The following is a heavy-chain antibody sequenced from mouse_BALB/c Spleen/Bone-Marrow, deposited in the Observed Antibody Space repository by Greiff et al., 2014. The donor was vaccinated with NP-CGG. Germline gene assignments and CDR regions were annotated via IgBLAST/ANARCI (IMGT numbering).Heavy chain of an antibody. J-gene: IGHJ3*01. V-gene: IGHV1-69*02. CDR3: TRDGSPFAY. Sequence: QVQLQQSGAELVRPGASVKLSCKASGYTFTSYWINWVKQRPGQGLEWIGNIYPSDSYTNYNQKFKDKATLTVDKSSSTAYMQLSSPTSEDSAVYYCTRDGSPFAYWGQGTPVTVSA. CDR1: GYTFTSYW. D-gene: IGHD2-3*01. CDR2: IYPSDSYT.